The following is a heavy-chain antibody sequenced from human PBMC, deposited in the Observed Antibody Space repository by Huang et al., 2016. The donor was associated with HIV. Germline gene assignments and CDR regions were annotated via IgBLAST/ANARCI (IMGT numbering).Heavy chain of an antibody. D-gene: IGHD5-18*01. J-gene: IGHJ2*01. CDR1: GFTFSSYD. Sequence: EVQLVESGGGLVQPGGSLRLSCAASGFTFSSYDMHWVRQATGKGRGWVSGIGTSGDTNYPGSVKGRFTISRENAKSSLYLQMNSLRAGDTAVYYCARVKNTAMEPDWYFDLWGRGTLVTVSS. CDR2: IGTSGDT. CDR3: ARVKNTAMEPDWYFDL. V-gene: IGHV3-13*01.